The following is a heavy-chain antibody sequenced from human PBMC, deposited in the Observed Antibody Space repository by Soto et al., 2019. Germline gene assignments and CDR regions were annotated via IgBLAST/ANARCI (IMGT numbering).Heavy chain of an antibody. Sequence: EVQLLESGGGLVQPGGSLRLSCAASGFSFAAYAMSWVRQAPGRGLEWVSGISSSGDNTYYTDSVKARFTISRDNPKNPQHLQMNSLRAEDTAVYYCAKHHSSSGFRGGYWGQGALVTVSS. CDR3: AKHHSSSGFRGGY. J-gene: IGHJ4*02. V-gene: IGHV3-23*01. D-gene: IGHD6-19*01. CDR1: GFSFAAYA. CDR2: ISSSGDNT.